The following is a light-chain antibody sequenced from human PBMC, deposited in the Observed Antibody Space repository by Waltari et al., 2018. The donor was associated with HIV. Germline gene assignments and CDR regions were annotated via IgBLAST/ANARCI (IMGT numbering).Light chain of an antibody. V-gene: IGLV3-27*01. CDR2: KDS. CDR1: VLAKKY. CDR3: YSAADNNLRV. J-gene: IGLJ3*02. Sequence: SSELTQPSSVSVSPGQTDRITCSGDVLAKKYARWFQQKPGQAPVLVIYKDSERPAGIPDRFSGSISGTTVTLTISGAQVEDEADYDGYSAADNNLRVFGGGTKLTVL.